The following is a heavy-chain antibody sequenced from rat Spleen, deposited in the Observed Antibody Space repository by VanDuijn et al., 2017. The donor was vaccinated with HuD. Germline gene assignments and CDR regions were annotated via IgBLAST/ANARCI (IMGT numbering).Heavy chain of an antibody. Sequence: EVQLVESGGGLVQPGRSLKLSCAASGFTFNNYDMAWVRQAPTKGLEWVASISSSGGSTYYRDSVKGRFTVSRDNAKSTLYLQMDSLRSEDTATYYCARHPDYSNYFDYWGQGVMVTVSS. CDR3: ARHPDYSNYFDY. CDR1: GFTFNNYD. J-gene: IGHJ2*01. D-gene: IGHD1-1*01. CDR2: ISSSGGST. V-gene: IGHV5S23*01.